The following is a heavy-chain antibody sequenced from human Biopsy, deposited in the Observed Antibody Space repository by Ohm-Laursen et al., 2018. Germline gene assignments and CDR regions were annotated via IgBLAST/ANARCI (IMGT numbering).Heavy chain of an antibody. D-gene: IGHD1-14*01. CDR2: IDVSDYNT. V-gene: IGHV3-23*01. CDR1: GFTFHTYD. J-gene: IGHJ5*01. Sequence: SLRLSCTASGFTFHTYDMNWVRQAPGKGLERVAHIDVSDYNTYYADSVRGRFTISRDNSKQMVHLEINSLTADDTAVYYCVKQWGGYNFDSWGQGTLVTVSS. CDR3: VKQWGGYNFDS.